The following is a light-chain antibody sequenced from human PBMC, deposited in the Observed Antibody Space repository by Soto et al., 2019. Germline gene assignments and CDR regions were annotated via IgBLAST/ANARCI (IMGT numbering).Light chain of an antibody. CDR1: SSDVGSYNP. V-gene: IGLV2-23*01. J-gene: IGLJ1*01. CDR2: QGG. CDR3: CSYTRSTNLHV. Sequence: QSVLTQPASVSGSPGQSITISCTGTSSDVGSYNPVSWYQQYPGKAPKLMIFQGGKRPSGVSHRFSGSKSGNTASLAISGLQAEDEADYYCCSYTRSTNLHVFGTGTKVTVL.